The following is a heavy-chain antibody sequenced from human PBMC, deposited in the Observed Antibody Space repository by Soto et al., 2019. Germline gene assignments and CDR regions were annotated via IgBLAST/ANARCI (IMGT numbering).Heavy chain of an antibody. D-gene: IGHD3-3*01. V-gene: IGHV4-61*03. CDR1: GGSVSSRTYY. Sequence: SETLSLTCTVSGGSVSSRTYYWSWVRQAPGNGLEWIAYIHYSGGSKYNPSLKSRVTISIDTSSNHFSLKLTPVTAADTAVYYCERKRWSGGGDYWGPGTLVTGS. J-gene: IGHJ4*02. CDR3: ERKRWSGGGDY. CDR2: IHYSGGS.